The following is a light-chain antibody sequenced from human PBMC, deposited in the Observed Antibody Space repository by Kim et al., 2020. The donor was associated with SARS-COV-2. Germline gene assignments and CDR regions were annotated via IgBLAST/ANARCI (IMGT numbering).Light chain of an antibody. J-gene: IGKJ4*01. CDR2: GAS. Sequence: EIVLTQSPGTLSLSPGERATLSCRASQSVSSSYLAWYQQKSGQAPRLLIYGASSRATGIPDRFSGSGSGTDFTLTISRLEPEDLAVYYCQQYGSSPLTFGGGTKVDIK. CDR1: QSVSSSY. CDR3: QQYGSSPLT. V-gene: IGKV3-20*01.